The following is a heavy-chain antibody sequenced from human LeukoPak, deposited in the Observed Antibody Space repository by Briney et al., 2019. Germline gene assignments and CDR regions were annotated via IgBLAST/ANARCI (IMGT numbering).Heavy chain of an antibody. Sequence: SVKVSCKASGGTFSSYAISWVRQAPGQGLEWMGRIIPILGIANYAQKFQGRVTVTADKSTSTAYMELSSLRSEDTAVYYCARAFTYGSGQYDYWGQGTLVTVPS. CDR1: GGTFSSYA. J-gene: IGHJ4*02. V-gene: IGHV1-69*04. CDR3: ARAFTYGSGQYDY. CDR2: IIPILGIA. D-gene: IGHD3-10*01.